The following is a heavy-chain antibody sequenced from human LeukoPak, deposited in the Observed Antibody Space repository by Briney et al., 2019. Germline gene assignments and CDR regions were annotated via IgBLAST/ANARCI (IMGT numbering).Heavy chain of an antibody. CDR2: INTSGST. CDR3: ARGIVKYFDL. Sequence: SETLSLTCTVSGGSISTYYWSWIRQPAGKGLEWIGRINTSGSTNYNPSLKSRVTMSVDTSKNQFSLNLTSVTAADTAVFYCARGIVKYFDLWGRGTLVTVSS. CDR1: GGSISTYY. D-gene: IGHD2-21*01. J-gene: IGHJ2*01. V-gene: IGHV4-4*07.